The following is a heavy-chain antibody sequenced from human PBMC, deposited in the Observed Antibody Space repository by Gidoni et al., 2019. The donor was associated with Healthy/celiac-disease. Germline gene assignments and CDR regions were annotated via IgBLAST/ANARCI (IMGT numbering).Heavy chain of an antibody. V-gene: IGHV4-38-2*02. D-gene: IGHD3-22*01. J-gene: IGHJ4*02. CDR2: IYHSGST. CDR3: AIRARIDSSGQPDDY. Sequence: QVQLQESGPGLVKPSETLSLTCTVSGYSIRSGYYWGWIRQPPGKGLEWIGSIYHSGSTYYNPSLKSRVTISVDTSKNQFSLKLSSVTAADTAVYYCAIRARIDSSGQPDDYWGQGTLVTVSS. CDR1: GYSIRSGYY.